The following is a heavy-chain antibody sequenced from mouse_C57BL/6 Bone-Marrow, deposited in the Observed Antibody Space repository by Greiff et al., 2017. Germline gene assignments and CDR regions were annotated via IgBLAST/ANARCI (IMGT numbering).Heavy chain of an antibody. Sequence: EVQLQQSGPELVKPGASVKISCKASGYTFTDYYMNWVKQSHGKSLEWIGDINPNNGGTSYNQKFKGKATLTVDKSSSTAYMELRSLTSEDSAVYYCATRWLLQYFDYWGQGTTRTVSS. V-gene: IGHV1-26*01. CDR3: ATRWLLQYFDY. CDR2: INPNNGGT. CDR1: GYTFTDYY. J-gene: IGHJ2*01. D-gene: IGHD2-3*01.